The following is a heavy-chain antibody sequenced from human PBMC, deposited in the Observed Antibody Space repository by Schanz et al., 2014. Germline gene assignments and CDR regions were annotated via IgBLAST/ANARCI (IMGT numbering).Heavy chain of an antibody. V-gene: IGHV3-66*01. Sequence: EVQLVESGGGVVQPGRSLRLSCAASGFSVGNKYMNWVRQAPGKGLEWVSFIYIGGNTYYADSVKGRFTISRDNSKNTVYIQMNSLRAEDTAVYYCAKGRFGELSAFDIWGQGTMVTVSS. D-gene: IGHD3-10*01. J-gene: IGHJ3*02. CDR1: GFSVGNKY. CDR2: IYIGGNT. CDR3: AKGRFGELSAFDI.